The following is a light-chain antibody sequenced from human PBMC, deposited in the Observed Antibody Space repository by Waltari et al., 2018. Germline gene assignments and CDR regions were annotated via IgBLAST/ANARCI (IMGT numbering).Light chain of an antibody. J-gene: IGKJ1*01. V-gene: IGKV3-20*01. CDR1: QSVSSSY. CDR2: GAS. CDR3: QQYGSAPLT. Sequence: EIVLTQSPGTLSLSPGERATLSCRARQSVSSSYLAWYQQKPGQAPRLIIYGASSRATGIPDRFSVSGSGTDFSLTISRLEPEDFALYYCQQYGSAPLTFGQGTKVAIK.